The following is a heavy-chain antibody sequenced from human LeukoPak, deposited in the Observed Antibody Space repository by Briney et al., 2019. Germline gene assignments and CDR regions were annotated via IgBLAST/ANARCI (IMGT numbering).Heavy chain of an antibody. CDR3: ARGNAGVIDY. CDR1: GYASSGFY. Sequence: ASARASCKASGYASSGFYITSVRQSPGPGLRWMGMINPSGGSTSYAQKFQGRVTMTRDTSTSTVYMRLSRLRSEDTAVYYCARGNAGVIDYWGQGTLVTVSS. CDR2: INPSGGST. J-gene: IGHJ4*02. V-gene: IGHV1-46*01. D-gene: IGHD3-10*01.